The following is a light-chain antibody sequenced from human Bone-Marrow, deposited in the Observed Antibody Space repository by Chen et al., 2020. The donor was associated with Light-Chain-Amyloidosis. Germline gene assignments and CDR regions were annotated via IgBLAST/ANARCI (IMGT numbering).Light chain of an antibody. CDR1: QSLFSTFTNRNY. V-gene: IGKV4-1*01. CDR2: WAS. CDR3: QQYYNAPLT. J-gene: IGKJ3*01. Sequence: DIVVTPSPDSLNVSLGERASIHCKSSQSLFSTFTNRNYLAWIQQKPGQPPTLLISWASSRHFGVPDRFRGSGSGTDFTLTISGVQPEDVAIYYCQQYYNAPLTFGPVTKVHVK.